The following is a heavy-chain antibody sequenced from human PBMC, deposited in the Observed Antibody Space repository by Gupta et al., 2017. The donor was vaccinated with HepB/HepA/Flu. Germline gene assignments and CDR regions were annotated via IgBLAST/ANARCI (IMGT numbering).Heavy chain of an antibody. CDR2: ISSSGSTI. CDR3: AREGRKRWLQLVPLDY. D-gene: IGHD5-24*01. J-gene: IGHJ4*02. CDR1: GFTFSSYE. V-gene: IGHV3-48*03. Sequence: EVQLVESGGGLVQPGGSLRLSWAASGFTFSSYEMNWVRQAPGKGLEWVSYISSSGSTIYYADSVKGRFTISRDNAKNSLYLQRNSLRAEETAVYYCAREGRKRWLQLVPLDYWGQGPLVTVSS.